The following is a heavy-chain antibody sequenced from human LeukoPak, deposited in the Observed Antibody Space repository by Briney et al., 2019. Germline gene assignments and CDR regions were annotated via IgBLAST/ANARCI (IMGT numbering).Heavy chain of an antibody. CDR2: IKDSGTT. Sequence: ASVKVSCKASGYSFTTYHIHWVRQAPGQGLEWMGIIKDSGTTIYPQKFQGRVTMTRDTSTSTVHMEVSSLRSEDTAVYYCARESPHTFYFDYWGQGTLVTVSS. CDR1: GYSFTTYH. CDR3: ARESPHTFYFDY. D-gene: IGHD3-16*01. V-gene: IGHV1-46*01. J-gene: IGHJ4*02.